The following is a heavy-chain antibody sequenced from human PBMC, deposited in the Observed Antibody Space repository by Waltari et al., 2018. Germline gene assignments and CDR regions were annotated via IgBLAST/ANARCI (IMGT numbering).Heavy chain of an antibody. D-gene: IGHD3-10*01. V-gene: IGHV1-18*01. CDR2: ISAYNGNT. J-gene: IGHJ4*02. CDR3: ARTGTPSPLLWFGELLYFDY. Sequence: QVQLVQSGAEVKKPGASVKVSCKASGYTFTSYGISWVRQAPGQGLAWMGWISAYNGNTNYAQKLQGRVTMTTDTSTSTAYMELRSLRSDDTAVYYCARTGTPSPLLWFGELLYFDYWGQGTLVTVSS. CDR1: GYTFTSYG.